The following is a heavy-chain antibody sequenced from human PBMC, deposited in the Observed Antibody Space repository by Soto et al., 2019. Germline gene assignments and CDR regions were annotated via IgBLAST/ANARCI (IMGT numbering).Heavy chain of an antibody. Sequence: PEASVKVSCKTSGYTFSSYSINWVRQAPGQGLEWMAWISTTSGNTHYAERVQGRVTVTLDKSARTAFMEMWGLTSDDTAVYFCARDNGYYDFWGQGTLVTVSS. D-gene: IGHD2-8*01. CDR3: ARDNGYYDF. CDR2: ISTTSGNT. J-gene: IGHJ4*02. CDR1: GYTFSSYS. V-gene: IGHV1-18*01.